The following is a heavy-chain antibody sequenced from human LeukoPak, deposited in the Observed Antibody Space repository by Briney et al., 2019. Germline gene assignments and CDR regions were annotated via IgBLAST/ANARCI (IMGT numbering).Heavy chain of an antibody. CDR3: ARDPLLVFVGWSY. Sequence: GGSLRLSCAVSGFTFSSYWMSWVRQAPGKGLEWVANMNQDGSAKFYVDSVKGRFTISRDNAKNSLYLEMNSLRAEDTAVYYCARDPLLVFVGWSYWGQGTLVTVSS. V-gene: IGHV3-7*01. CDR1: GFTFSSYW. D-gene: IGHD2-15*01. CDR2: MNQDGSAK. J-gene: IGHJ4*02.